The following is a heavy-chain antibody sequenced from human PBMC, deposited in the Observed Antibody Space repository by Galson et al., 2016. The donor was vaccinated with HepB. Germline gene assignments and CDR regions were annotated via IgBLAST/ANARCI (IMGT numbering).Heavy chain of an antibody. V-gene: IGHV2-5*02. CDR2: IFWDDDK. Sequence: PALVKPTQTLALTCTLSGLSVNSSGVGVGWIRQPPGKALEWLALIFWDDDKRYSPSLKSRLTITKDTSKNQVVLTMTNMDPVDTATYFYVHKAPNYDSLTGHYNDAFDIWAKGQRSASPQ. CDR1: GLSVNSSGVG. D-gene: IGHD3-9*01. J-gene: IGHJ3*02. CDR3: VHKAPNYDSLTGHYNDAFDI.